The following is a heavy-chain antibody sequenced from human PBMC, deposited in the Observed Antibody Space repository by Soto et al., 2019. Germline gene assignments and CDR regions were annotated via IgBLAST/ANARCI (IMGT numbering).Heavy chain of an antibody. Sequence: GASVKVSCKASGYTFTSYYMHWLRQSPGQGLEWMGIINPSGGSTSYAQKFQGRVTMTRDTSTSTVYMELSSLRSEDTAVYYCAREGGSGSYSSYYYYGMDVWGQGTTVTAP. CDR3: AREGGSGSYSSYYYYGMDV. J-gene: IGHJ6*02. CDR1: GYTFTSYY. CDR2: INPSGGST. V-gene: IGHV1-46*01. D-gene: IGHD3-10*01.